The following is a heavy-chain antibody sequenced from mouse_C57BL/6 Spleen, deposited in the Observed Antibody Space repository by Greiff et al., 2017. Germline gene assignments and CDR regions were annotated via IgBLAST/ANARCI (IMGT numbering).Heavy chain of an antibody. J-gene: IGHJ4*01. Sequence: QVQLQQSGAELVRPGASVKMSCKASGYTFTSYNMHWVKQTPRQGLEWIGAIYPGNGDTSYNQKFKGKATLTVDKSSSTAYMQLSSLTSEDSAVYFCARSRGYDYDGGSFYAMDYWGQGTSVTVSS. V-gene: IGHV1-12*01. CDR2: IYPGNGDT. CDR3: ARSRGYDYDGGSFYAMDY. CDR1: GYTFTSYN. D-gene: IGHD2-4*01.